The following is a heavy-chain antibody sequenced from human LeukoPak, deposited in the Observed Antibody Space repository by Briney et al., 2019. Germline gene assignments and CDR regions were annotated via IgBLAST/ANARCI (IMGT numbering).Heavy chain of an antibody. D-gene: IGHD4-23*01. J-gene: IGHJ4*02. CDR3: ARGRLTLDY. V-gene: IGHV4-38-2*02. CDR2: IYHSGST. Sequence: PSETLSLTCTVSGYSISSGYCWGWIRQPPGKGLEWIGSIYHSGSTYYNPSLKSRVTISVDTSKNQFSLKLSSVTAADTAVYYCARGRLTLDYWGQGTLVTVSS. CDR1: GYSISSGYC.